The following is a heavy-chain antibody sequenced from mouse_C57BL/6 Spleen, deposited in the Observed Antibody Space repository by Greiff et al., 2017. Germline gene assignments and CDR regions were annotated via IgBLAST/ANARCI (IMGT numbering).Heavy chain of an antibody. CDR2: IDPSDSYT. CDR1: GYTFTSYW. V-gene: IGHV1-50*01. D-gene: IGHD1-1*01. Sequence: QVQLQQPGAELVKPGASVKLSCKASGYTFTSYWMQWVKQRPGQGLEWIGEIDPSDSYTNYNQKFKGKATLTVDTSSSTAYMQLSSLTSEDSAVYYWARRLLRTGYFDVWGTGTTVTVSS. CDR3: ARRLLRTGYFDV. J-gene: IGHJ1*03.